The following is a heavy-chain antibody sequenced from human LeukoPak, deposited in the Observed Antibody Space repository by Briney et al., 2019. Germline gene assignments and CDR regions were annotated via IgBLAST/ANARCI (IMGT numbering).Heavy chain of an antibody. V-gene: IGHV3-30*02. J-gene: IGHJ4*02. CDR3: ARDLGSAAAFDY. CDR2: IRYDGSNK. D-gene: IGHD2-2*01. CDR1: GFTFTSHG. Sequence: PGGSLRLSCAASGFTFTSHGMHWVRQAPGKGLEWVAFIRYDGSNKYHADSVKGRFTISRDNSKSTLYLYMNSLRAEDTAVYYCARDLGSAAAFDYWGQGTLVTVSS.